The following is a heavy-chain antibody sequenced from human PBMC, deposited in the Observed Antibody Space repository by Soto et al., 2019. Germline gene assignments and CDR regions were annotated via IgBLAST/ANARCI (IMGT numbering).Heavy chain of an antibody. V-gene: IGHV3-23*01. CDR2: MSGSGGST. D-gene: IGHD3-3*01. J-gene: IGHJ6*02. Sequence: GGSLRLSWAASGCTCGSYAVSWVRQAPGKGLEWVSAMSGSGGSTYYADSVKGRFTISRDNSKNTLYLQMNSLRAEDTAVYYCVKDLEDFWSGYPPGYGMDVWGQGTTVTVSS. CDR3: VKDLEDFWSGYPPGYGMDV. CDR1: GCTCGSYA.